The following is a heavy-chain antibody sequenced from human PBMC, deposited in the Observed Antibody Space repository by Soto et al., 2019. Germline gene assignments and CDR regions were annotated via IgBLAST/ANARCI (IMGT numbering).Heavy chain of an antibody. CDR2: VSTDNANT. Sequence: QVQLVQSGPEVKMPGASVKFSCKTSGYSFSAYGLAWLRQAPGQRPAWMGWVSTDNANTNYAQKLQSRVTMTTATSTPTSYMDLRSLSSEDTAVYYCASELHTESSAYSSSAYWGQGTLGTVSS. CDR3: ASELHTESSAYSSSAY. D-gene: IGHD3-22*01. CDR1: GYSFSAYG. V-gene: IGHV1-18*01. J-gene: IGHJ4*02.